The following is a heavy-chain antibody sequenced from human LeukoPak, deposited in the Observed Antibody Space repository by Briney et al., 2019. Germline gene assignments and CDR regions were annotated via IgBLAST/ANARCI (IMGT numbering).Heavy chain of an antibody. D-gene: IGHD1-14*01. Sequence: GGSLRLSCAASGFTVITNDMTWVRQAPGKGLEWVSVLYSDGKTKYADSVQGRFTISRDNSKNTLYLEMNSLSPDDTAVYYCARGVEPLAANTLAYWGQGTLVTVSS. CDR1: GFTVITND. CDR2: LYSDGKT. V-gene: IGHV3-53*01. J-gene: IGHJ4*02. CDR3: ARGVEPLAANTLAY.